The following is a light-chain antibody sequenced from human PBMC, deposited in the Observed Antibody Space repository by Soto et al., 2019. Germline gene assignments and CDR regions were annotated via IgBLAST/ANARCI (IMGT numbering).Light chain of an antibody. V-gene: IGLV2-14*01. J-gene: IGLJ3*02. CDR1: SSDVGSYNY. CDR2: EVS. CDR3: SSYTSRSTLV. Sequence: QSALTQPASVSGSPGQSITISCTGTSSDVGSYNYVSWYQQHPGKAPKLMIYEVSNRPLGVSNRFSGSKSGNTASLTISGLQTEDEAEYYCSSYTSRSTLVFGGGTKVTVL.